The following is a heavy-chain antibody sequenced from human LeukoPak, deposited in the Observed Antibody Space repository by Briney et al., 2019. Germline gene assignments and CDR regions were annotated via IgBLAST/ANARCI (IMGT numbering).Heavy chain of an antibody. D-gene: IGHD2-21*02. V-gene: IGHV3-23*01. Sequence: PGGSLRLSCAASGFTFSSYAMTWVRQTPGKGLEWVSVISGSGGSTYYADSVKGRFTISRDNSKSTLYLQMNSLRAEDWAVYYCAKGCGYDCYRTDYWGQGTLVTVSS. J-gene: IGHJ4*02. CDR2: ISGSGGST. CDR3: AKGCGYDCYRTDY. CDR1: GFTFSSYA.